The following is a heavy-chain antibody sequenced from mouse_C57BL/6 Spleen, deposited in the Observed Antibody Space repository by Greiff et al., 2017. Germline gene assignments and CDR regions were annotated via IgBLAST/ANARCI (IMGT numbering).Heavy chain of an antibody. Sequence: VQLQQSGTVLARPGASVKMSCKTSGYTFTSYWMHWVKQRPGPGLEWIGAIYPGNSDPSYNQTIKGKSKLTAVTADSTAYMELSSLTNEDSAFYYSTGLRDWYFDVWGTGTTGTVSS. D-gene: IGHD1-1*01. J-gene: IGHJ1*03. CDR3: TGLRDWYFDV. CDR2: IYPGNSDP. CDR1: GYTFTSYW. V-gene: IGHV1-5*01.